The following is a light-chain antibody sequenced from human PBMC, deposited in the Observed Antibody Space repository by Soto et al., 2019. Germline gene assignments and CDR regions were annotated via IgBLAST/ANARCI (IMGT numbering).Light chain of an antibody. CDR3: QQYGGSPIT. Sequence: EIVLTQSPATLSLSPGERATLSCRASQSVSTYLAWYQQRPGQAPRLLIYDASYRATDIPPRFSGSGSGTDFTLTITRLEPEDFAVYYCQQYGGSPITFGLGTRLEI. J-gene: IGKJ5*01. V-gene: IGKV3-11*01. CDR2: DAS. CDR1: QSVSTY.